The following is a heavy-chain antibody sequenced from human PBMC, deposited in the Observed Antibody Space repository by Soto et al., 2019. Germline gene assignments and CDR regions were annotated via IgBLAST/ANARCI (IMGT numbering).Heavy chain of an antibody. V-gene: IGHV4-34*01. CDR3: ALRVPTVTTGWFDP. CDR2: INHSGST. CDR1: GGSFSGYY. Sequence: ASETLSLTCAVYGGSFSGYYWSWIRQPPGKGLEWIGEINHSGSTNYNPSLKSRVTISVDTSKNQFSLKLSSVTAADTAVYYCALRVPTVTTGWFDPWGQGTLVTVSS. J-gene: IGHJ5*02. D-gene: IGHD4-4*01.